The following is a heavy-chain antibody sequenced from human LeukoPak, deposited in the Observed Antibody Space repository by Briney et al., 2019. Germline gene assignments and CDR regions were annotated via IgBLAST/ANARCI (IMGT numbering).Heavy chain of an antibody. CDR3: ARRSVGDYGSGSYFDY. J-gene: IGHJ4*02. D-gene: IGHD3-10*01. CDR1: GGTFSSYA. Sequence: GSSVKVSCKASGGTFSSYAISWVRQAPGQGLEWMGGIIPIFGTANYAQKSQGRVTITADKSTSTAYMELSSLRSEDTAVYYCARRSVGDYGSGSYFDYWGQGTLVTVSS. CDR2: IIPIFGTA. V-gene: IGHV1-69*06.